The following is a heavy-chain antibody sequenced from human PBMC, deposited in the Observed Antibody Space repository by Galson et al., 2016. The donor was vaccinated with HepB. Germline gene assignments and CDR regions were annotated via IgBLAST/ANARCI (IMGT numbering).Heavy chain of an antibody. CDR2: IYYSGTT. V-gene: IGHV4-39*01. Sequence: ETLSLTCTVSGGSISSSSYYWAWIRQPPGKGLEWIGSIYYSGTTHYNPSLQSRVTISVDTSKNQFSLSLTFVTAADTAVYSCARQDRAGLVNFWGQGTMVTVSS. J-gene: IGHJ3*01. CDR1: GGSISSSSYY. D-gene: IGHD6-19*01. CDR3: ARQDRAGLVNF.